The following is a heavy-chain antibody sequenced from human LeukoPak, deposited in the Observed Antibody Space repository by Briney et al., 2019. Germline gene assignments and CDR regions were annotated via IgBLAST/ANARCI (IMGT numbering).Heavy chain of an antibody. V-gene: IGHV3-7*01. CDR1: GFTFSSYW. Sequence: PGGSLRLSCAASGFTFSSYWMSWVRQAPGKGLDWVANIKQDVSEKNYVDSVKGRFTISRDNAQNSLYLQMNSLRAEDTAVYYCARMLDFWSGPDYWGQGTLVTVSS. CDR3: ARMLDFWSGPDY. D-gene: IGHD3-3*01. CDR2: IKQDVSEK. J-gene: IGHJ4*02.